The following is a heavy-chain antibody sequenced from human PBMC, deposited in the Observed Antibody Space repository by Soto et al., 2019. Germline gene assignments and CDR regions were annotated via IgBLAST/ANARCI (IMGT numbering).Heavy chain of an antibody. CDR2: IYYSGGS. Sequence: QVQLQESGSGLVEPSETLSLTCTVSGASISSYYWSWIRQPPGKGLEWIGYIYYSGGSNYNPSLRGGVTMARDTSKHQFTLNLSCVTAADTAFDYCAGRCCGYSSHWYWVQGTLVIVSS. CDR1: GASISSYY. D-gene: IGHD3-22*01. J-gene: IGHJ4*02. V-gene: IGHV4-59*01. CDR3: AGRCCGYSSHWY.